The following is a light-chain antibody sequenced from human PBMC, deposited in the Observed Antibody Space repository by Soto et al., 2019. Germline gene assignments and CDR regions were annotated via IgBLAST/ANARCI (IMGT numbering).Light chain of an antibody. J-gene: IGKJ1*01. Sequence: DIQMTQSPSSLSAPVGDRVTITCRASQSISIHLNWYQQEAGKAPKLLIYAASTLQSGVPSRFSGSGSGTDFTLTISSLQPEDFATYYCQHSYNMPRTFGQGTKVDIK. V-gene: IGKV1-39*01. CDR1: QSISIH. CDR3: QHSYNMPRT. CDR2: AAS.